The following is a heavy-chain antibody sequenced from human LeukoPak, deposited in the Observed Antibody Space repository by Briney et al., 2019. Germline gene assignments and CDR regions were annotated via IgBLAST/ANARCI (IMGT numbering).Heavy chain of an antibody. CDR1: GYTFTGYY. CDR2: INPNSGGT. D-gene: IGHD5-24*01. V-gene: IGHV1-2*02. CDR3: ARDGDYRDGYNLPLFDY. J-gene: IGHJ4*02. Sequence: GASVKVSCKASGYTFTGYYMHWVRQAPGQGLEWIGWINPNSGGTNYAKKFQGRVTMTRDTSISTAYMELSRLRSDDTAVYYCARDGDYRDGYNLPLFDYWGQGTLVTVSS.